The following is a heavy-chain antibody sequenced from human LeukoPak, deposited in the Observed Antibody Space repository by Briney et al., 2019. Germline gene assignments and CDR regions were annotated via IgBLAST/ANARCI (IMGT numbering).Heavy chain of an antibody. CDR3: ARERTSYAYGLGVGY. CDR1: GFTFRSYW. Sequence: GGSLRLSCAASGFTFRSYWMSWVRQAPGKGLEWAANIKQDGSEKYYVDSVKGRFTISRDNAKNSLYLQMNSLRAEDTAVYYCARERTSYAYGLGVGYWGQGSLVTVSS. CDR2: IKQDGSEK. V-gene: IGHV3-7*01. D-gene: IGHD3-16*01. J-gene: IGHJ4*02.